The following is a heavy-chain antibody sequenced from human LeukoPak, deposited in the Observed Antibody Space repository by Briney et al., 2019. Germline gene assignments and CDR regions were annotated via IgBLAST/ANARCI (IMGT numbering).Heavy chain of an antibody. CDR3: AKDLRRIVGATKGMDV. D-gene: IGHD1-26*01. V-gene: IGHV3-30*02. Sequence: GGSLRLSCAASGFTFSSYGMHWVRQAPGKGLEWVAFIRYDGSNNYYADSVKGRFTIYRDNSKNTLYLQMNSLRAEDTAVYYCAKDLRRIVGATKGMDVWGKGTTVTVSS. J-gene: IGHJ6*03. CDR1: GFTFSSYG. CDR2: IRYDGSNN.